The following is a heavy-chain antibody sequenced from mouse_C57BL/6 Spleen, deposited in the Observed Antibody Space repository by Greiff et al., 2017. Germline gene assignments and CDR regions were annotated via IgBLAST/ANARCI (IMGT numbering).Heavy chain of an antibody. CDR1: GFTFSSYA. D-gene: IGHD1-1*01. Sequence: DVHLVESGGGLVKPGGSLKLSCAASGFTFSSYAMSWVRQTPEKRLEWVATISDGGSYTYYPDNVKGRFTISRDNAKNNLYLQMSHLKSEDTAMYYCARDGSSYFDYWGQGTTLTVSS. CDR2: ISDGGSYT. V-gene: IGHV5-4*01. CDR3: ARDGSSYFDY. J-gene: IGHJ2*01.